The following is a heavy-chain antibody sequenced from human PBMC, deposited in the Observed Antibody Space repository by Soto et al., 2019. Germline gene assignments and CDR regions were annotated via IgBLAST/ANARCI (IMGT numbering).Heavy chain of an antibody. CDR1: GFTFSSYG. CDR3: AKAPGDDAIVATTTFDY. CDR2: ISYDGSNK. J-gene: IGHJ4*02. V-gene: IGHV3-30*18. D-gene: IGHD5-12*01. Sequence: GGSLRLSCAASGFTFSSYGMHWVRQAPGKGLEWVAVISYDGSNKYYADSVKGRFTISRDNSKNTLYLQMNSLRAEDTAVYYCAKAPGDDAIVATTTFDYWGQGTLVTVSS.